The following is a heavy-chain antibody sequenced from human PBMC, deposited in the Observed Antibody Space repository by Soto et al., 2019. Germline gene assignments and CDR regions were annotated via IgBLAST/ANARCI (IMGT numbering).Heavy chain of an antibody. V-gene: IGHV3-30*18. CDR2: ISHSGAEA. J-gene: IGHJ5*02. D-gene: IGHD6-19*01. CDR3: AKDWGSSDWFNWFNP. Sequence: QVQLVESGGGVVQPGGSLKLACAASGFTVATTGMHWVRQAPGKGLEWVAMISHSGAEAHYGDSVQGRFSISRDNAKNILYLQMSSLRPEDTAIYYCAKDWGSSDWFNWFNPWGQGVRVTVSS. CDR1: GFTVATTG.